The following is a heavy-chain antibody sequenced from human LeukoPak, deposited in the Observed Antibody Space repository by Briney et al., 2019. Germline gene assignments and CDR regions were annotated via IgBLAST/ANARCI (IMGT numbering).Heavy chain of an antibody. CDR2: INAGNGNT. Sequence: GASVKVSCKASGYTFTSYAMHWVRQAPGQRLEWMGWINAGNGNTKYSQKFQGSVTITRDTSASTAYMELSSLRSEDTAVYYCARALKMEFDWFAAFDYWGQGTLVTVSS. CDR1: GYTFTSYA. J-gene: IGHJ4*02. CDR3: ARALKMEFDWFAAFDY. V-gene: IGHV1-3*01. D-gene: IGHD3-9*01.